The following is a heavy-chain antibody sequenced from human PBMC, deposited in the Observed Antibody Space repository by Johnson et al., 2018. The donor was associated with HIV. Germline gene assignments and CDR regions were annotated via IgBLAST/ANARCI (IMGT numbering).Heavy chain of an antibody. CDR1: GLSFSNFG. CDR3: ARGGCGSSDAIYS. CDR2: ISFDGNLQ. J-gene: IGHJ3*02. V-gene: IGHV3-33*08. D-gene: IGHD1-26*01. Sequence: QMQLVESGGGVVQPGKSLTLSCVGSGLSFSNFGIHWVRQAPGKGPEWVAVISFDGNLQKYADSVKGRFTITRDNSKNSLYLQMTSLRAEYTALYYCARGGCGSSDAIYSWGQGNMVTVSS.